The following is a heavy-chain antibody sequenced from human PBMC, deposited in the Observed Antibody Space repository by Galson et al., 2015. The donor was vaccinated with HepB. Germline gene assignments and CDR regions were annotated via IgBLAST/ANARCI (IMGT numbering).Heavy chain of an antibody. CDR1: GFPFRSYA. Sequence: SLRLSCAASGFPFRSYAMHWVRQAPGKGLEWEAVISYDGSNRYYADSVKGRFTISRDNSKNTLYVQMNSLRAEDTALYYCARDYGVMAGPDYWGQGTLVTVSS. CDR2: ISYDGSNR. J-gene: IGHJ4*02. CDR3: ARDYGVMAGPDY. D-gene: IGHD6-19*01. V-gene: IGHV3-30-3*01.